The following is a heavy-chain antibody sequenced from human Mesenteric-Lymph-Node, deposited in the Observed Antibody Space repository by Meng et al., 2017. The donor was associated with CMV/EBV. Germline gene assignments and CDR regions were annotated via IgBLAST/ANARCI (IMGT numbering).Heavy chain of an antibody. D-gene: IGHD2-15*01. Sequence: CAVYGWFFSGYYWSWIRQPPGKGLEWIGEINHSGSTNYNPSLKSRVTISVDTSKNQFSLKLSSVTAADTAVYYCARRLSIGWFYDYWGQGTLVTVSS. CDR2: INHSGST. CDR1: GWFFSGYY. V-gene: IGHV4-34*01. CDR3: ARRLSIGWFYDY. J-gene: IGHJ4*02.